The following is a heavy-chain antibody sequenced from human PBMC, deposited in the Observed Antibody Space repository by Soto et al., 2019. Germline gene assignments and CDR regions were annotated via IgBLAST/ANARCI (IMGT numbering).Heavy chain of an antibody. V-gene: IGHV3-9*01. CDR3: GKDMGLGSSTSPNMDV. D-gene: IGHD2-2*01. Sequence: EVQLVESGGGLVQPGRSLRLSCAASGFTFDDYAMHWVRQAPGKGLEWVSGISWNSGSIGYADSVKGRFTISRDNAKNSLYLQMNSLRAEDTALYYCGKDMGLGSSTSPNMDVWGKGTTVTVSS. CDR2: ISWNSGSI. J-gene: IGHJ6*03. CDR1: GFTFDDYA.